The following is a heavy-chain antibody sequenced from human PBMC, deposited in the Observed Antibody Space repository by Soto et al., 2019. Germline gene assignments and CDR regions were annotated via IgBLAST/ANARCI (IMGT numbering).Heavy chain of an antibody. J-gene: IGHJ4*02. D-gene: IGHD3-3*01. V-gene: IGHV4-39*01. Sequence: SETLSLTCTVSGGPISSSSYYWGWIRQPPGKGLEWIGSIYYSGSTYYNPSLKSRVTISVDTSKNQFSLKLSSVTAADTAVYYCANESRLTIFGVVNPDYWGQGTLVTVSS. CDR1: GGPISSSSYY. CDR2: IYYSGST. CDR3: ANESRLTIFGVVNPDY.